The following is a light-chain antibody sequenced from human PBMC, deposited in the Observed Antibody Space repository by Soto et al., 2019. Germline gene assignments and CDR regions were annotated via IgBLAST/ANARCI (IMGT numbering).Light chain of an antibody. V-gene: IGKV3-20*01. J-gene: IGKJ4*01. Sequence: EIVLTQSPGTLSLSPGERATLSCRASQSVSKNFLAWYQQKPGQAPRLLISGASNRATGIPGRFSGSGSGTDFSLTIDRLEPEDLAVYFCQQYGSSPQTFGGGTKVAIK. CDR2: GAS. CDR3: QQYGSSPQT. CDR1: QSVSKNF.